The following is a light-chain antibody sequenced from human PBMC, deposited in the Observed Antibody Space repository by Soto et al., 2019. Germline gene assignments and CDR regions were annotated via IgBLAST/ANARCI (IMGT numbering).Light chain of an antibody. CDR2: ATS. V-gene: IGKV1-39*01. CDR3: QQSYSTPPAT. CDR1: QSISSW. Sequence: DIVLTQSPSTLSVSLGDRATISCRASQSISSWLAWYQQKPGNAPKSLIYATSSLQSGVPSRFSGSGSGTAFTLTISSLQPEEFATDYCQQSYSTPPATFGQGTKVDIK. J-gene: IGKJ1*01.